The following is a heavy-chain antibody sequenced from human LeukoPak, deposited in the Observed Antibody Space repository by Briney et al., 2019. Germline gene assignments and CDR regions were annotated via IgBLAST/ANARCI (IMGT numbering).Heavy chain of an antibody. J-gene: IGHJ3*02. D-gene: IGHD3-22*01. V-gene: IGHV4-34*01. CDR2: INHSGST. CDR1: GGSFSGCY. Sequence: KSSETLSLTCAVYGGSFSGCYWSWIRQPPGKGLEWIGEINHSGSTNYNPSLKSRVTISVDTSKNQFSLKLSSVTAADTAVYYCARGGTMIVVVITPDAFDIWGQGTMVTVSS. CDR3: ARGGTMIVVVITPDAFDI.